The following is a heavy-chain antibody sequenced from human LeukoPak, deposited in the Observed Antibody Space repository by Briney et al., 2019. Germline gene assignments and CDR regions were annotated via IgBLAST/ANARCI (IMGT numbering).Heavy chain of an antibody. J-gene: IGHJ4*02. CDR3: ARVRRDFWSGYYTH. V-gene: IGHV1-3*01. D-gene: IGHD3-3*01. CDR1: GYTFTSYA. CDR2: INAGNGNT. Sequence: ASVKVSCKASGYTFTSYAMHWVRQAPGQRLEWMGWINAGNGNTKYSQKFQGRVTITRDTSASTAYMELSSLRSEDTAAYYCARVRRDFWSGYYTHWGQGTLVTVSS.